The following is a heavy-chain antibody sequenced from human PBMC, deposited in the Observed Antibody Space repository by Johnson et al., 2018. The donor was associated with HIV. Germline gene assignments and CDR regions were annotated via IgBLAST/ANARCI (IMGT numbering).Heavy chain of an antibody. Sequence: QVQLVESGGGVVQPGRSLRLSCAASGFTFRSFAMHWVRQAPGKGLEWVALILDDVSTTYFVDSVKGRFTISRDNSKNSLYLQMNSLRAEDTAVYYCARIAAAAIDAFDIWGQGTMVTVSS. CDR3: ARIAAAAIDAFDI. J-gene: IGHJ3*02. CDR1: GFTFRSFA. CDR2: ILDDVSTT. V-gene: IGHV3-33*08. D-gene: IGHD6-13*01.